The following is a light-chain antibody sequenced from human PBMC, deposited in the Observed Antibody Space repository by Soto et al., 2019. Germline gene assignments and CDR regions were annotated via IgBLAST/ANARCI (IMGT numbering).Light chain of an antibody. V-gene: IGKV1-5*03. J-gene: IGKJ1*01. Sequence: DIQMTQSPSTLSASVGDRFTMTCVASQSISSWLAWYQQKPGKAPKLLIYKATTLETGVPSRFSSSGSETEFTLTISSLQPDDLGTYYCQQYNNYFTFGQGTKVDI. CDR2: KAT. CDR1: QSISSW. CDR3: QQYNNYFT.